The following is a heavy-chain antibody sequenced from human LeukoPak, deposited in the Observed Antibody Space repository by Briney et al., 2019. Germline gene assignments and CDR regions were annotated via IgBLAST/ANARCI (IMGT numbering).Heavy chain of an antibody. D-gene: IGHD3-10*01. J-gene: IGHJ4*02. CDR2: IYSDGRT. CDR3: ARASLYGSGSYYSDY. CDR1: GFSVSSNY. V-gene: IGHV3-66*01. Sequence: GGSLRLSCAGTGFSVSSNYSNWVRQAPGKGLEWVSVIYSDGRTFYADSVKARFTISRDNSKNTLYLQMNSLRAEDTAVYYCARASLYGSGSYYSDYWGQGTLVTVSS.